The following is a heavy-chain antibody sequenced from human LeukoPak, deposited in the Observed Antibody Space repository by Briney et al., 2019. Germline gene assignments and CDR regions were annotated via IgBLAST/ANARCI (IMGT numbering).Heavy chain of an antibody. CDR3: ARVKAAAGSYYFDY. CDR1: GGSISGYF. J-gene: IGHJ4*02. D-gene: IGHD6-13*01. CDR2: VYISGST. Sequence: SETLSLTCSVSGGSISGYFWSWIRQPPGKELEWIGHVYISGSTNYNPSLKSRVTMSVDTSKNQFSLKLSSVTAADTAVYYCARVKAAAGSYYFDYWGQGTLVTVSS. V-gene: IGHV4-4*09.